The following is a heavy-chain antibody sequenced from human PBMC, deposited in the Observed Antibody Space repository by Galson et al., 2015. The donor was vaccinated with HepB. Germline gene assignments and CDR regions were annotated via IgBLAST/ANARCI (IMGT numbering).Heavy chain of an antibody. D-gene: IGHD4-23*01. CDR2: IGASGSST. V-gene: IGHV3-23*01. CDR3: AKRVNGANSPFDY. Sequence: SLRLSCAASGFTFSSYAMSWVRQAPGRGLEWVSAIGASGSSTYYADSVKGRFTISRDKSKNTLYLQMNSLRAEDTAVYYCAKRVNGANSPFDYWGQGTLVTVSS. CDR1: GFTFSSYA. J-gene: IGHJ4*02.